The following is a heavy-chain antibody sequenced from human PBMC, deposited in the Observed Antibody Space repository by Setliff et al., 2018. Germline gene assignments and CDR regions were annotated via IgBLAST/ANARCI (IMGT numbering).Heavy chain of an antibody. J-gene: IGHJ5*02. CDR3: TRGRFDP. CDR2: IKSKAYGGTT. Sequence: PGGSLRLSCTASGFTFGDYAMSWVRQAPGKGLEWVGFIKSKAYGGTTEYAASVKGRFTISRDDSKSIAYLQMNSLKTEDTAVYYCTRGRFDPWGQGTLVTSPQ. CDR1: GFTFGDYA. V-gene: IGHV3-49*04.